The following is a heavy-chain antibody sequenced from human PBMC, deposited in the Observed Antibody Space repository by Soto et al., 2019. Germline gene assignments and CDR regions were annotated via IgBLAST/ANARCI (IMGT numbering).Heavy chain of an antibody. CDR1: GYSISTGYS. CDR3: GRVYCTTPSCFLNGVDI. V-gene: IGHV4-38-2*01. J-gene: IGHJ6*02. Sequence: SETLSLTCAVSGYSISTGYSWVWIRQPPGKGLEWLGNIYHSGNTYYNPSLKSRITISIDTAKNHLSLNLASVTAADTAMYFCGRVYCTTPSCFLNGVDIWGQGTTVTVAS. D-gene: IGHD2-2*01. CDR2: IYHSGNT.